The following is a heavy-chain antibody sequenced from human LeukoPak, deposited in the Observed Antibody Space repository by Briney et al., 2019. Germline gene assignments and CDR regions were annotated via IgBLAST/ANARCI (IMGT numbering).Heavy chain of an antibody. D-gene: IGHD4-11*01. CDR2: IHPNSGGT. V-gene: IGHV1-2*06. J-gene: IGHJ4*02. Sequence: GASVKVSCKTSGYTFTDYYIHWVRQAPGQGPEWMGRIHPNSGGTNYAQKFQGRVTMTRDTSIITAYMELTSLTSDDTAVYYCARDRAGDPDYSFDQWGQGTLVTVSS. CDR3: ARDRAGDPDYSFDQ. CDR1: GYTFTDYY.